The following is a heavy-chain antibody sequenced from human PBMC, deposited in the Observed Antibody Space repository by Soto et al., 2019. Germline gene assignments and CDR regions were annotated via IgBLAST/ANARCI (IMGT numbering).Heavy chain of an antibody. CDR1: GGSISSGGYY. V-gene: IGHV4-61*08. CDR2: IYYSGSA. CDR3: ARGDNWNPFDY. Sequence: SETLSLTCTVSGGSISSGGYYWSWIRQHPGKGLEWIGYIYYSGSANYNPSLKSRVTISVDTSKNQFSLKLSSVTAADTAVYYCARGDNWNPFDYWGQGTLVTVS. D-gene: IGHD1-20*01. J-gene: IGHJ4*02.